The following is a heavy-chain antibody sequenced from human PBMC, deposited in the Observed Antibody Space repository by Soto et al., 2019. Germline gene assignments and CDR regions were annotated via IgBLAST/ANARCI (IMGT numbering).Heavy chain of an antibody. CDR1: GGTFSSYA. CDR2: IIPIFGTA. V-gene: IGHV1-69*01. Sequence: QVQLVQSGAEVKKPGSSVKVSCKASGGTFSSYAISWVRQAPGQGLEWMGGIIPIFGTANYAQKFQGRVTITAHESTSTAYMELSSLRSEDTAVYYCARPEPAIAAAGQPTNYYYYGMDVWGQGTTVTVSS. J-gene: IGHJ6*02. D-gene: IGHD6-13*01. CDR3: ARPEPAIAAAGQPTNYYYYGMDV.